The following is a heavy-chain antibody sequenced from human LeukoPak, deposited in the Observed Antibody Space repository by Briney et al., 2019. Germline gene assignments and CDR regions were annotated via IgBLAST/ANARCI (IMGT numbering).Heavy chain of an antibody. V-gene: IGHV3-21*01. CDR3: AGGTLNWFDP. D-gene: IGHD1-1*01. Sequence: GGSLRLSCAASGFTFSSYSMNWVRQAPGKGLESVSSISSSSSYIYYADSVKCRFTISRDNAKNSLYLQMNSLRAEDTAVYYCAGGTLNWFDPWGQGTLVTVSS. CDR2: ISSSSSYI. CDR1: GFTFSSYS. J-gene: IGHJ5*02.